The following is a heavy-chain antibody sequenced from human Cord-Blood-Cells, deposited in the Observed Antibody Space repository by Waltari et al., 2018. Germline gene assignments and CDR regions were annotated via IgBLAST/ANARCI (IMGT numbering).Heavy chain of an antibody. CDR3: ARAPDYGDYLGSAIDY. J-gene: IGHJ4*02. CDR2: IYYSGST. CDR1: GGSISSGGYY. Sequence: QVQLQESGPGLVKPSQTLSLTCPVSGGSISSGGYYCGWIRQHPGKGLEWIGYIYYSGSTSYNPSLKSRVTISVYTSKNQFSLKLSSVTAADTAVYYCARAPDYGDYLGSAIDYWGQGTLVTVSS. D-gene: IGHD4-17*01. V-gene: IGHV4-31*03.